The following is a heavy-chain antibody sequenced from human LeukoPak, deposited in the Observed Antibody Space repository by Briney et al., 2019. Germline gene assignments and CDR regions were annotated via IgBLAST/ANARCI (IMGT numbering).Heavy chain of an antibody. V-gene: IGHV3-11*01. CDR2: ISSSGSTI. CDR3: ARDSIPGEYTAYGDYEDVYYYGMDV. J-gene: IGHJ6*02. D-gene: IGHD4-17*01. Sequence: GGSLRLSCAASGFTFSDYYMSWIRQAPGKGLEWVSYISSSGSTIYYADSVKGRFTISRDNAKNSLYLQMNSLRAEDTAVYYCARDSIPGEYTAYGDYEDVYYYGMDVWGQGTTVTVSS. CDR1: GFTFSDYY.